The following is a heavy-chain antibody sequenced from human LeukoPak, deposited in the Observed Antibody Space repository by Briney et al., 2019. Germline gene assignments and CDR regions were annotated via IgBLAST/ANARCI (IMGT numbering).Heavy chain of an antibody. J-gene: IGHJ3*02. CDR1: GGSFSGYY. V-gene: IGHV4-34*01. CDR2: INHSGST. Sequence: SETLSLTCAVYGGSFSGYYWSWIRQPPGKGLEWIGEINHSGSTNYNPSLKSRVTISVDTSKNQFSLKLSSVTAADTAVYYCARPVSRYDFWSGYSDAFDIWGQGTMVTVSS. D-gene: IGHD3-3*01. CDR3: ARPVSRYDFWSGYSDAFDI.